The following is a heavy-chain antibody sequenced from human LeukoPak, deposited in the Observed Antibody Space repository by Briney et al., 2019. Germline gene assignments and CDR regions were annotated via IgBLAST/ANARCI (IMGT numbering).Heavy chain of an antibody. CDR1: GGSISSGAYY. Sequence: SQTLSLTCTVSGGSISSGAYYWSWIRQPPGKGLEWLGYIYYSGSTDYNPSLKSRVTISVDTSKNQFSLRVSSVTAADTAVYYCARGPPLDYWGQGTPVTVSS. CDR3: ARGPPLDY. CDR2: IYYSGST. J-gene: IGHJ4*02. V-gene: IGHV4-61*08.